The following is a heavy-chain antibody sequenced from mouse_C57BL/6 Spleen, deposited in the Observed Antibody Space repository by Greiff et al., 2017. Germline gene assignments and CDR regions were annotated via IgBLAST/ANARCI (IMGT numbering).Heavy chain of an antibody. Sequence: EVKLVESGGGLVKPGGSLKLSCAASGFTFSSYAMSWVRQTPEKRLEWVATISDGGSYTYYPDNVKGRFTISRDNAKNNLYLQMSHLKSEDTAMYYCARDLGGSSSWYFDVWGTGTTVTVSS. J-gene: IGHJ1*03. CDR1: GFTFSSYA. D-gene: IGHD1-1*01. CDR2: ISDGGSYT. CDR3: ARDLGGSSSWYFDV. V-gene: IGHV5-4*01.